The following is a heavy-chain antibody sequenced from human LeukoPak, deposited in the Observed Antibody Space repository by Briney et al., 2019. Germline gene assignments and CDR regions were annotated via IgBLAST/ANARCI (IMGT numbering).Heavy chain of an antibody. V-gene: IGHV3-30-3*01. CDR3: ARDGALFDY. J-gene: IGHJ4*02. D-gene: IGHD1-26*01. CDR1: GFTFSSYA. CDR2: ISYDGSNK. Sequence: GGSLRLSCAASGFTFSSYAMHWVRQAPGKGLEWVAVISYDGSNKYYADSVKGRFTISRDNAKNSLYLQMNSLRAEDTAVYYCARDGALFDYWGQGTLVIVSS.